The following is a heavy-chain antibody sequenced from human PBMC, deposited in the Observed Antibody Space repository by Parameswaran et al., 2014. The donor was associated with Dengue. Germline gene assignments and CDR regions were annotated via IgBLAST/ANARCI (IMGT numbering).Heavy chain of an antibody. Sequence: ASVKVSCKASGYTFTGYYMHWVRQAPGQGLEWMGWINPNSGGTNYAQKFQGRVTMTRDTSISTAYMELSRLRSDDTAVYYCARDRKYYDFWSGYRYYYYGMDVWGQGTTVTVSS. CDR1: GYTFTGYY. CDR3: ARDRKYYDFWSGYRYYYYGMDV. J-gene: IGHJ6*02. D-gene: IGHD3-3*01. V-gene: IGHV1-2*02. CDR2: INPNSGGT.